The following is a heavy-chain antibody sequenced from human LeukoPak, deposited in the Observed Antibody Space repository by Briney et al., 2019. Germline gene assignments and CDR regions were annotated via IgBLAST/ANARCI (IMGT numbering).Heavy chain of an antibody. J-gene: IGHJ4*02. CDR1: GFTFSSYA. V-gene: IGHV3-23*01. CDR3: AKDKQWELLVD. Sequence: QSGGSLRLSCAASGFTFSSYAMSWVRQAPGKGLEWVSAISGSGGSTYYADSVKGRFTISRDNSKNTLYLQMNSLRAEDTAMYYCAKDKQWELLVDWGQGTLVTVSS. D-gene: IGHD1-26*01. CDR2: ISGSGGST.